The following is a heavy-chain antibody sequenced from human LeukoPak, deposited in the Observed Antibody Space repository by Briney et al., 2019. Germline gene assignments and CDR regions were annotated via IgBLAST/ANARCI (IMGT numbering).Heavy chain of an antibody. CDR3: AKKVGDFWSGYYVDFDY. D-gene: IGHD3-3*01. CDR2: ISGSGGST. V-gene: IGHV3-23*01. Sequence: GGSLRLSCAASGFTFSSYAMSWVRQAPGKGLEWVSAISGSGGSTYYADSVKGRFTISRDNSKNTLYLQMNSLRAEDTAVYYCAKKVGDFWSGYYVDFDYWGQGTLVTVPS. CDR1: GFTFSSYA. J-gene: IGHJ4*02.